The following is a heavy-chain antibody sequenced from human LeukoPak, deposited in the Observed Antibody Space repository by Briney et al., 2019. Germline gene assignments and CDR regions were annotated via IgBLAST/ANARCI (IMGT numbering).Heavy chain of an antibody. Sequence: PSETLSLTCTVSGGSINSYYWSWIRQPPGKGLECIGYIHYTGSTNYNPSLKSRVTISVDTSKNQFSLKLSSVAAADTAVYYCARDVWYYDSSGYYPFDPWGQGTLVTVSS. J-gene: IGHJ5*02. CDR1: GGSINSYY. CDR2: IHYTGST. CDR3: ARDVWYYDSSGYYPFDP. D-gene: IGHD3-22*01. V-gene: IGHV4-59*12.